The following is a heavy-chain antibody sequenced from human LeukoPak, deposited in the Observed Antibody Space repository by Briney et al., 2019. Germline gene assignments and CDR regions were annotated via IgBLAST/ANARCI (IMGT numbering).Heavy chain of an antibody. V-gene: IGHV3-23*01. CDR3: AKDRAFYYDSSGYYPDAFDI. Sequence: GGSLRLSCAASGFTFSSYVMSWVPQAPGKGLEWVSAISGSGGSTYYADSVKGRFTISRDNSKNTLYLQMNSLRAEDTAVYYCAKDRAFYYDSSGYYPDAFDIWGQGTMVTVSS. D-gene: IGHD3-22*01. CDR1: GFTFSSYV. J-gene: IGHJ3*02. CDR2: ISGSGGST.